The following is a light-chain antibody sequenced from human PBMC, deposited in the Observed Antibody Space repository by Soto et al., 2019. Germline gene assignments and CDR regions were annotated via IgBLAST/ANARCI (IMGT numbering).Light chain of an antibody. CDR1: SSDVGGYDL. CDR3: CSYAGTSSYA. J-gene: IGLJ1*01. V-gene: IGLV2-23*02. CDR2: EVT. Sequence: QSALTQPASVSGSPGQSITISCTGTSSDVGGYDLVSWYQQHPGKAPKLMIYEVTKRPSGVSNRFSGSKAGNTASLTISGLQAEDGADYYCCSYAGTSSYAFGTGTKLTVL.